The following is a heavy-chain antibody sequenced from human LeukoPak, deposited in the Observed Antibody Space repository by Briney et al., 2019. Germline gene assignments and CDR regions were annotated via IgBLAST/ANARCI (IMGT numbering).Heavy chain of an antibody. D-gene: IGHD6-19*01. Sequence: GASVKVSCKASGYTFTSYDINWVRQAPGQGLEWMGWMNPNSGNTGYAQKFQGRVTITRNTSISTAYMELSSLRSEDTAVYYCARSSQYSSGWSGDAFDIWGQGTMVTVSS. J-gene: IGHJ3*02. CDR3: ARSSQYSSGWSGDAFDI. V-gene: IGHV1-8*03. CDR1: GYTFTSYD. CDR2: MNPNSGNT.